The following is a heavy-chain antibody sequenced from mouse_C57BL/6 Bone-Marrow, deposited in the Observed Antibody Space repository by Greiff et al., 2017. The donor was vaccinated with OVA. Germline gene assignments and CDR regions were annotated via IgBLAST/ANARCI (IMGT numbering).Heavy chain of an antibody. CDR1: GFSLTSYG. CDR3: AKKIYYDYSYAMDY. D-gene: IGHD2-4*01. J-gene: IGHJ4*01. CDR2: IWRGGST. V-gene: IGHV2-5*01. Sequence: VKLMESGPGLVQPSQSLSITCTVSGFSLTSYGVHWVRQSPGKGLEWLGVIWRGGSTDYNAAFMSRLSITKDNSKSQVFFKMNSLQADDTAIYYCAKKIYYDYSYAMDYWGQGTSVTVSS.